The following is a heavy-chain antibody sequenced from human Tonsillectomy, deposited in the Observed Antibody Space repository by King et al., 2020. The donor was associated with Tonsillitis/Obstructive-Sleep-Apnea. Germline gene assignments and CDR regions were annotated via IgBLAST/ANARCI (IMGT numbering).Heavy chain of an antibody. CDR1: GFTFSSYG. V-gene: IGHV3-33*01. Sequence: VQLVESGGGVVQPGRSLRLSCAASGFTFSSYGMHWVRQAPGKGLEWVAVIWYDRSNKYYADSVKGRFTISRDNSKNTLYLQMNSLRAEDTAVYYCARGPWLPRVYYYGMDVWGQGTTVTVSS. CDR3: ARGPWLPRVYYYGMDV. J-gene: IGHJ6*02. D-gene: IGHD6-19*01. CDR2: IWYDRSNK.